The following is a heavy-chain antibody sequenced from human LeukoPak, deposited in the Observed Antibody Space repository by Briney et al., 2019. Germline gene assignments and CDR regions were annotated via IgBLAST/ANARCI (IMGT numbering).Heavy chain of an antibody. D-gene: IGHD5-18*01. CDR2: IYYSGST. Sequence: SETLSLTCTVSGGSISSYYWSWIRQPPGKGLEWIGYIYYSGSTNYNPSLKSRVTISVDTSKNQFSLKLSSVTAADTAVYYCARLTAMVFQGVNYFDYWGQGTLVTVSS. V-gene: IGHV4-59*08. CDR3: ARLTAMVFQGVNYFDY. CDR1: GGSISSYY. J-gene: IGHJ4*02.